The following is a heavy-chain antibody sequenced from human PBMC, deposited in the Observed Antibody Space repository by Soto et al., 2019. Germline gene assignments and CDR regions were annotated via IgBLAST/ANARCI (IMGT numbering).Heavy chain of an antibody. CDR2: ISGSGGST. D-gene: IGHD3-22*01. J-gene: IGHJ4*01. CDR1: GFTFSSYA. V-gene: IGHV3-23*01. Sequence: EVQLLESGGGLVQPGGSLRLSCAASGFTFSSYAMSWVRQAPGKGLEWVSAISGSGGSTYYADSVKGRFTISRDNSKNTPYLQMTSLRAEVTAVYYCAKDYDSSGYYADLYFDYWVHGTLVTVSS. CDR3: AKDYDSSGYYADLYFDY.